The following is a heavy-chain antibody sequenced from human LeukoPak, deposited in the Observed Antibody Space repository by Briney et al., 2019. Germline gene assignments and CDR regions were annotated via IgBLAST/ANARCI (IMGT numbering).Heavy chain of an antibody. CDR3: ASDNEDCSSTSCYVRDYNWFDP. CDR1: GYTFTGYY. CDR2: INPNSGGT. D-gene: IGHD2-2*01. V-gene: IGHV1-2*02. Sequence: ASVKVSCKASGYTFTGYYMHWVRQAPGQGLEWMGWINPNSGGTNYAQKFQGRVTMTRDTSISTAYMELSRLRSDDTAVYYCASDNEDCSSTSCYVRDYNWFDPWGQGTLVTVSS. J-gene: IGHJ5*02.